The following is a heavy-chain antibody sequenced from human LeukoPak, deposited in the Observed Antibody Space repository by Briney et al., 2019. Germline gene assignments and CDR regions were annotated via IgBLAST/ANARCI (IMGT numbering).Heavy chain of an antibody. CDR2: IYYRGNT. V-gene: IGHV4-39*07. D-gene: IGHD2-15*01. Sequence: PSETLSLTCTVSGDSISSWSYYWGWIRQPPGKGLEWIGNIYYRGNTYFNPSLKSRVIIPVDTSKNQFSLKLTSVTAADTAVYYCARAHRLVLHYFDSWGQGTLVTVSS. J-gene: IGHJ4*02. CDR1: GDSISSWSYY. CDR3: ARAHRLVLHYFDS.